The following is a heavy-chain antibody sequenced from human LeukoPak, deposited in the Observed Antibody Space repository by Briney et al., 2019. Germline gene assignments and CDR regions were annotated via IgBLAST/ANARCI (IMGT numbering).Heavy chain of an antibody. CDR3: ATPFTMVRGVPFDY. CDR1: GGSISSSSYY. V-gene: IGHV4-39*01. CDR2: IYYSGST. D-gene: IGHD3-10*01. Sequence: PSETLSLTCTVSGGSISSSSYYWGGIRQPPGKGLDWIGSIYYSGSTYYNPSLKSRATISVDTSKNQFSLKLSSVTAADTAVYYCATPFTMVRGVPFDYWGQGTLVTVSS. J-gene: IGHJ4*02.